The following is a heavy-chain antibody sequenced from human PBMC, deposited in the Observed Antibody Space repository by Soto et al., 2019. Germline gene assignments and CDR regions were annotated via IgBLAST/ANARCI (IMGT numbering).Heavy chain of an antibody. V-gene: IGHV4-34*01. D-gene: IGHD3-10*01. CDR3: ANGEYYYCYYGMDV. Sequence: SETLSLTCAVYGGSFSGYYWSWIRQPPGKGLEWIGEINHSGSTYYNPSLKSRVTISVDTSKNQFSLKLSSVTAADTAVYYCANGEYYYCYYGMDVWGQGTTVTV. CDR2: INHSGST. J-gene: IGHJ6*02. CDR1: GGSFSGYY.